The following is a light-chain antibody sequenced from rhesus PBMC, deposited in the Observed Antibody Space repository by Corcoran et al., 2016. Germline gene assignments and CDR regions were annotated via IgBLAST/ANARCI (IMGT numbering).Light chain of an antibody. J-gene: IGKJ4*01. CDR2: KAS. CDR1: QGIGSW. CDR3: QQYGSRPLT. Sequence: DIQMTQSPSSLSAAVGDTVTITCRASQGIGSWLAWYQQKPGKAPKLLIYKASSLQSGVPSRFSGSGSGTDFTLTVRSLPSVDFATYYCQQYGSRPLTFGRGTKVELK. V-gene: IGKV1-22*01.